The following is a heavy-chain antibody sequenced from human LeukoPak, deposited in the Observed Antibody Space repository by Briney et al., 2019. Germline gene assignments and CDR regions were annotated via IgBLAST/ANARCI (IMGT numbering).Heavy chain of an antibody. V-gene: IGHV3-23*01. D-gene: IGHD3-3*01. CDR1: GFTFSSYA. J-gene: IGHJ6*02. CDR3: AKSVAIYFYYGLDV. CDR2: ISGSGGST. Sequence: GGSLRLSCAASGFTFSSYAMSWVRQTPGKGLEWVSAISGSGGSTYYADSVKGRFTISRDNSKNTLFLQMNSLRAEDTAPYYCAKSVAIYFYYGLDVWGQGPTVAVSS.